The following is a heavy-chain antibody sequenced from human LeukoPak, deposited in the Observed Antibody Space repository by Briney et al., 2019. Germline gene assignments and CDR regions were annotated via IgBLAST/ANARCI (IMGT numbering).Heavy chain of an antibody. CDR3: ARQVHLYSSYRRNYYYYMDV. CDR1: GYSFTSYW. Sequence: GESLQISCKGSGYSFTSYWIGWVRQMPGKGLEWMGIIYPGDSDTRYSPSFQGQVAISADKSISTAYLQWSSLKASDTAMYYCARQVHLYSSYRRNYYYYMDVWGKGTTVTVSS. CDR2: IYPGDSDT. V-gene: IGHV5-51*01. J-gene: IGHJ6*03. D-gene: IGHD4-11*01.